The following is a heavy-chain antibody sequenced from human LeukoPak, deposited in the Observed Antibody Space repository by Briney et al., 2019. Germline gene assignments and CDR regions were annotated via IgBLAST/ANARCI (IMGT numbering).Heavy chain of an antibody. V-gene: IGHV3-30*04. CDR3: VRGGLIRDKGFDY. J-gene: IGHJ4*02. Sequence: TGGSLRLSCAASGFTFSNYAMHWVRQAPGKGLEWVALILYHGSNKYYADSVKGRFTISRDNSKNTLYLQMNSLRAEDTAVYYCVRGGLIRDKGFDYWGQGTLVTVSS. D-gene: IGHD3-10*01. CDR2: ILYHGSNK. CDR1: GFTFSNYA.